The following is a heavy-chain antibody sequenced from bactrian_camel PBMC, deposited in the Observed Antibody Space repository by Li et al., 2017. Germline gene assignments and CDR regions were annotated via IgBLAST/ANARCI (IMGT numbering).Heavy chain of an antibody. D-gene: IGHD2*01. CDR3: AAVGSWWGAEYEYNY. CDR2: ISWNGDET. CDR1: GFTFSSYG. J-gene: IGHJ4*01. Sequence: DVQLVESGGGSVQAGGSLRLSCAASGFTFSSYGMSWVRQAPGKGLEWISSISWNGDETHYLGSVKGQFTVSRDNAKNTLFLQMNSLKSEDTGRYYCAAVGSWWGAEYEYNYGGQGTQVTVS. V-gene: IGHV3-1*01.